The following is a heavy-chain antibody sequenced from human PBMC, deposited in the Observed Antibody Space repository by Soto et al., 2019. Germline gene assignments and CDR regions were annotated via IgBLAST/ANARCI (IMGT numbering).Heavy chain of an antibody. CDR1: GFTFSSYS. V-gene: IGHV3-21*01. CDR3: AMNQNIVVVVAPDAFDI. J-gene: IGHJ3*02. Sequence: PGGSLRLSCTASGFTFSSYSMNWVRQAPGKGLEWVSSISSSSSYIYYADSVKGRFTISRDNAKNSLYLQMNSLRAEDTAVYYCAMNQNIVVVVAPDAFDIWGQGTMVTVSS. CDR2: ISSSSSYI. D-gene: IGHD2-15*01.